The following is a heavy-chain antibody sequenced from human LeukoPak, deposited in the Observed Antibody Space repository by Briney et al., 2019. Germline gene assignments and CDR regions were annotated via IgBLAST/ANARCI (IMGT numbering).Heavy chain of an antibody. CDR1: GGSFSGYY. Sequence: SETLSLTCAVYGGSFSGYYWSWIRQPPGKGLEWIGEINHSGSTNYNPSLKSRVTISVDTSKNQFSLKLSSVTAADTAVYYCARYCTNGVCFPHNWFDPWGQGTLVTVSS. D-gene: IGHD2-8*01. CDR3: ARYCTNGVCFPHNWFDP. V-gene: IGHV4-34*01. J-gene: IGHJ5*02. CDR2: INHSGST.